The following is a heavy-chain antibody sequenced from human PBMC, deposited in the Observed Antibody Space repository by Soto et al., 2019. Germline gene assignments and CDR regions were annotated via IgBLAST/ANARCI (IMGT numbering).Heavy chain of an antibody. D-gene: IGHD3-10*01. V-gene: IGHV1-3*01. Sequence: QVQLVQSGAEVKKPGASVKVSCKASGYTFTSYAMHWVRQAPGQRLEWMGWINAGNGNTKYSQKFQGRVTITRDTSASTAYMELSSLRSEDTAVYFCARESHYYGSGSYYYRWFDPWGQGTLVTVSS. CDR3: ARESHYYGSGSYYYRWFDP. CDR1: GYTFTSYA. CDR2: INAGNGNT. J-gene: IGHJ5*02.